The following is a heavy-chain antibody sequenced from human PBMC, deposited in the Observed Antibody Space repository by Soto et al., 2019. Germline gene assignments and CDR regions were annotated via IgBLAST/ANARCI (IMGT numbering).Heavy chain of an antibody. Sequence: EVQLVESGGGLVEPGGSLRLSCVVSGFTFSNAWMRWVRQAPGKGLEWVGRIKSKADGGTPEYAASVEGRFTISRDDSKNTLYLQLEGLKTEDTAVYYCSTGLRWTSTDDYWGQGTLVTVSS. V-gene: IGHV3-15*01. D-gene: IGHD2-15*01. CDR3: STGLRWTSTDDY. J-gene: IGHJ4*02. CDR2: IKSKADGGTP. CDR1: GFTFSNAW.